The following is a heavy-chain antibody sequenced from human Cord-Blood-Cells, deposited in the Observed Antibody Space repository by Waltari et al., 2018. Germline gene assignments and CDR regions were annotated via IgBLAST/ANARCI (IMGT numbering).Heavy chain of an antibody. D-gene: IGHD3-3*01. Sequence: QVQLQESGPGLVKPSETLSLTCTVSGGSISSYYWSWIRQPAGKGLEWIGRIYTSGSTNSNPSLKSRVTISVDTSKNQFSLKLSSVTAADTAVYYCARGPITIFGVVIIRDAFDIWGQGTMVTVSS. CDR2: IYTSGST. CDR3: ARGPITIFGVVIIRDAFDI. V-gene: IGHV4-4*07. J-gene: IGHJ3*02. CDR1: GGSISSYY.